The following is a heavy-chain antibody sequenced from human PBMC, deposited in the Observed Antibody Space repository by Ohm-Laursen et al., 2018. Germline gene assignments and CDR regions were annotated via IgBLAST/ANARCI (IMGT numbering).Heavy chain of an antibody. CDR2: IYYTGST. V-gene: IGHV4-39*01. Sequence: GTLSLTCSVSGGSISSTSYYWGWIRQPPGKGLEWIGSIYYTGSTYFNPSLQSRVTISVDTSKNQFSLNLSSVTAADTAMYYCARQGGYGGQRSYFDYWGQGTLVTVSS. J-gene: IGHJ4*02. CDR3: ARQGGYGGQRSYFDY. CDR1: GGSISSTSYY. D-gene: IGHD4-23*01.